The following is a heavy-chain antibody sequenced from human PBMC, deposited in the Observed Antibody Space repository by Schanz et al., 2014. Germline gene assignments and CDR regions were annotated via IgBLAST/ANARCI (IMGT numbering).Heavy chain of an antibody. CDR3: ARDRDAGGYDS. J-gene: IGHJ5*01. V-gene: IGHV3-74*01. CDR1: GFTVSTNY. CDR2: TSNDGSFT. D-gene: IGHD2-8*02. Sequence: EVQLVESGGGLIHPGGSLRLSCAVSGFTVSTNYMTWVRQAPGKGLVWVSRTSNDGSFTTFADSVKGRFTISRDNAKNSVYLQMHSLRAEDTALYYCARDRDAGGYDSWGQGTLVTVSS.